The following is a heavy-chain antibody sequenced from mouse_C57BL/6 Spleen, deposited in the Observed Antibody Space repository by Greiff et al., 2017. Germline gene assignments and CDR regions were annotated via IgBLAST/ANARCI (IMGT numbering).Heavy chain of an antibody. CDR2: IYPGNSDT. V-gene: IGHV1-5*01. D-gene: IGHD4-1*01. J-gene: IGHJ2*01. Sequence: EVQLQQSGTVLARPGASVKMSCKTSGYTFTSYWMHWVKQRPGQGLEWIGAIYPGNSDTSYNQKFKGKAKLTAVTSASTAYMELSSLTNEDSAVYYCTRGEAPNWLFDYWGQGTTLTVSS. CDR3: TRGEAPNWLFDY. CDR1: GYTFTSYW.